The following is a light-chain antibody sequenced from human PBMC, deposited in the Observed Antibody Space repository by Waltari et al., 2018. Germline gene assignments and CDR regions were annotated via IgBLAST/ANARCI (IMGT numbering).Light chain of an antibody. V-gene: IGLV6-57*03. CDR2: EDD. CDR1: SGGIANNY. CDR3: QSSDSTDVV. J-gene: IGLJ2*01. Sequence: NFILTQPPSLSASPGETVTISCTRSSGGIANNYVQWYQQRPGRVPITVIFEDDQRPPGVPDRFSGSLDSSSDSASLTISDLRTEDEADDYCQSSDSTDVVFGGGTKLTVL.